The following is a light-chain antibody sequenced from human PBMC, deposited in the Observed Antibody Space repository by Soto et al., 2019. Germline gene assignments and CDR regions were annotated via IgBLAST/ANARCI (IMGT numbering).Light chain of an antibody. Sequence: DIQMTQSPSSLSASVGDRVTITCQASLDFSNYSNWYQQKPGKAPKLLIYHSSNLETGIPARFSGSGSGTDFTFTIRRLQPEDIATYYCPQDDDLPSLTFGQGKRLQIK. J-gene: IGKJ5*01. V-gene: IGKV1-33*01. CDR2: HSS. CDR3: PQDDDLPSLT. CDR1: LDFSNY.